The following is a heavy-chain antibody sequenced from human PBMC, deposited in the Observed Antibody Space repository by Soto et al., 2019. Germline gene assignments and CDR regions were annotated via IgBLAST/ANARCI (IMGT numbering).Heavy chain of an antibody. J-gene: IGHJ5*02. CDR3: AKYCSGGSCYPS. V-gene: IGHV3-33*03. D-gene: IGHD2-15*01. Sequence: GGSLRLSCAASGFTFSNYGMHWVRQAPGKGLEWVALIWFDGSDKYYADSVKGRFTLSRDNSKNTVYLQMNSLRAEDTAVYYCAKYCSGGSCYPSWGQGTLVTVSS. CDR2: IWFDGSDK. CDR1: GFTFSNYG.